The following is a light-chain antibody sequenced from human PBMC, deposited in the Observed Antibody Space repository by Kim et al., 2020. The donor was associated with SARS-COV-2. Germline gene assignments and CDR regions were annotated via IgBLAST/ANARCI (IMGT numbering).Light chain of an antibody. J-gene: IGLJ2*01. CDR2: EDN. V-gene: IGLV6-57*03. Sequence: GKTVAIAFTRSSGSIAATDVQGSQQRPGGVPSTVIYEDNQRPSGVPDRFSGSIDSSSNSASLTISGLKTEDEADYYCQSYDSSSVIFGGGTQLTVL. CDR3: QSYDSSSVI. CDR1: SGSIAATD.